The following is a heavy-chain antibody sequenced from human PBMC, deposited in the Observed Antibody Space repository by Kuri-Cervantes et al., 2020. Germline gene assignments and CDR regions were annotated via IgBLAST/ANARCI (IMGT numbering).Heavy chain of an antibody. V-gene: IGHV4-31*03. D-gene: IGHD6-13*01. CDR3: ARGEGAAAGTSY. J-gene: IGHJ4*02. Sequence: SETLSLTCTVSGGSISGGGYYWSWIRQHPGKGLEWIGYIYYSGSTYYNPSLKSRVTISVDTSKNQFSLKLSSVTAADTAVYYCARGEGAAAGTSYWGQGTLVTVSS. CDR1: GGSISGGGYY. CDR2: IYYSGST.